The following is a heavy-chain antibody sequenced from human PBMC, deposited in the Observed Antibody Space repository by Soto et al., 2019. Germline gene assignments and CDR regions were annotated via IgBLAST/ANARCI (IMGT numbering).Heavy chain of an antibody. CDR1: GYSFTSYW. J-gene: IGHJ6*02. Sequence: PGESLKISCKGSGYSFTSYWIGWVRQMPGKGLEWMGIIYPGDSDTRYSPSFQGQVTISADKSISTAYLQWSSLKASDTAMYYCARVYSSSWYPTEGYYYYGMDVWGQGTTVTDSS. CDR2: IYPGDSDT. D-gene: IGHD6-13*01. V-gene: IGHV5-51*01. CDR3: ARVYSSSWYPTEGYYYYGMDV.